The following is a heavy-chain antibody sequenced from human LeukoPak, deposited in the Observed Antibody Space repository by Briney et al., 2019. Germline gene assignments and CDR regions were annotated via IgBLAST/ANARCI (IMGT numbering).Heavy chain of an antibody. CDR3: ARAGDIAMAYPAYFDY. CDR1: GVSISSYY. CDR2: IYYSAST. Sequence: SETLSLTCTVSGVSISSYYWSWIRQPPGKGLEWIGYIYYSASTTDNPSLESRVTISMDTSKNQFSLKLSSVTAADTAVYYCARAGDIAMAYPAYFDYWGQGTPVTVSS. J-gene: IGHJ4*02. D-gene: IGHD5-18*01. V-gene: IGHV4-59*08.